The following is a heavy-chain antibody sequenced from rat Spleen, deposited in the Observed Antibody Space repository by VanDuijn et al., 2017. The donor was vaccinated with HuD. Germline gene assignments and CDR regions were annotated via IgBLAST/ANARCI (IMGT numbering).Heavy chain of an antibody. D-gene: IGHD5-1*01. CDR2: INTGGGNT. Sequence: EVQLVESGGGLVQPGRSLKLSCAASGFTFSNYYMAWVRQAPTKGLEWVASINTGGGNTYYRGSVKGRFTISRDNAKSTLYLQMDSRRSEDTATYYCVRLLGAPDWYFDFWGPGTMVTVSS. CDR3: VRLLGAPDWYFDF. J-gene: IGHJ1*01. V-gene: IGHV5-25*01. CDR1: GFTFSNYY.